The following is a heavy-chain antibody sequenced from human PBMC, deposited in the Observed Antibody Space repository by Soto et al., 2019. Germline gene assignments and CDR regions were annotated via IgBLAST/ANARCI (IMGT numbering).Heavy chain of an antibody. D-gene: IGHD3-22*01. Sequence: SVKVSCKASGGTFSSYAISWVRQAPRQGLEWMGGIIPIFGTANYAQKFQGRVTITADESTSTAYMELSSLRSEDTAVYYCAREYYYDSSGPYDAFDIWGQGTMVTVSS. V-gene: IGHV1-69*13. CDR1: GGTFSSYA. CDR3: AREYYYDSSGPYDAFDI. J-gene: IGHJ3*02. CDR2: IIPIFGTA.